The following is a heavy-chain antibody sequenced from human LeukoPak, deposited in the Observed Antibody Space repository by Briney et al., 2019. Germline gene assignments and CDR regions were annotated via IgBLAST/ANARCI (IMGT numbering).Heavy chain of an antibody. D-gene: IGHD5-18*01. Sequence: SETLSLTCIVSGGSISSYSWSWLRQPPGKGLEWIGYIYYSGSTNHNPSLKSRVNMSVDTSKNQFSLKLTSVTAADTAVYYCARQAGWGYNSGAIDYWGQGTLVTVSS. CDR2: IYYSGST. V-gene: IGHV4-59*08. J-gene: IGHJ4*02. CDR1: GGSISSYS. CDR3: ARQAGWGYNSGAIDY.